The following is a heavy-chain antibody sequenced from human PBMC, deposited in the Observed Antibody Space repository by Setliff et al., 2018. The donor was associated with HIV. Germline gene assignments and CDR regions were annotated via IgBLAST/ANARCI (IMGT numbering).Heavy chain of an antibody. Sequence: SETLSLTCNVSGGSISAYYWSWVRQPPGKRLEWIGYIYSNGGTAYNPSLRSRLTLSVDTSKNQLSLKLTSVTAADTAVYYCARPLTTSYNFWGEAFAIWGQGTVVTVSS. V-gene: IGHV4-4*08. CDR1: GGSISAYY. CDR2: IYSNGGT. J-gene: IGHJ3*02. D-gene: IGHD3-3*01. CDR3: ARPLTTSYNFWGEAFAI.